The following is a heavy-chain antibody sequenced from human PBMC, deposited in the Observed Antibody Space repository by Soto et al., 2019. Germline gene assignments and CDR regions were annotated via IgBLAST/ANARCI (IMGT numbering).Heavy chain of an antibody. CDR1: GGSFSGYY. CDR2: INHSGST. CDR3: ARRAIFGVRYYYYGMDV. J-gene: IGHJ6*02. D-gene: IGHD3-3*01. Sequence: SETLSLTCAVYGGSFSGYYWSWIRQPPGKGLEWIGEINHSGSTNYNPSLKSRVTISVDTSKNQFSLKLSSVTAADTAVYYCARRAIFGVRYYYYGMDVWGQGTTVTVSS. V-gene: IGHV4-34*01.